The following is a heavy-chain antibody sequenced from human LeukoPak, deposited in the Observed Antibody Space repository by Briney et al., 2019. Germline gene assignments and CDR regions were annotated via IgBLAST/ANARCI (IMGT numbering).Heavy chain of an antibody. D-gene: IGHD2-8*01. V-gene: IGHV1-69*01. Sequence: SVKVSCKGSGGTFSSYAIKSVRQAPGQGLEWMGGIIPIFGTANYAQKFQGRVTITADESTSTAYMELSSLRSEDTAVYYCARDLAGGTDYCTSGVCSCGYWGQGTLVTVSS. CDR1: GGTFSSYA. CDR2: IIPIFGTA. J-gene: IGHJ4*02. CDR3: ARDLAGGTDYCTSGVCSCGY.